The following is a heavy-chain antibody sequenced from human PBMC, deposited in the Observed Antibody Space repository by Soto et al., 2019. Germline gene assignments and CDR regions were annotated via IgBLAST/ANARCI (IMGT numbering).Heavy chain of an antibody. D-gene: IGHD3-9*01. V-gene: IGHV1-3*01. Sequence: ASVKVSCKASGYTFTSYAMHWVRQAPGQRLEWMGWINAGNGHTKYSQKFKGRVTITRDTSVSTAYMELHSLRSEDTAVYFCARDSRYFDWTLGEDYYCAMDAWGQGTTVTVSS. CDR1: GYTFTSYA. CDR3: ARDSRYFDWTLGEDYYCAMDA. CDR2: INAGNGHT. J-gene: IGHJ6*02.